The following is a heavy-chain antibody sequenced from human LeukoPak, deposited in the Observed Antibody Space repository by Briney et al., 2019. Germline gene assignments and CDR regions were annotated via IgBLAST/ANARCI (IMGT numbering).Heavy chain of an antibody. CDR3: AAQPKSIANNWFDP. CDR1: SGSISSGSFY. Sequence: PSETLSLACTVSSGSISSGSFYWSWIRQPAGKGLEWIGRIYTSGSTNYNPSLKSRVTISVDTSKNQFSLKLSSVTAADTAVYYCAAQPKSIANNWFDPWGQGTLVTVSS. V-gene: IGHV4-61*02. J-gene: IGHJ5*02. D-gene: IGHD6-13*01. CDR2: IYTSGST.